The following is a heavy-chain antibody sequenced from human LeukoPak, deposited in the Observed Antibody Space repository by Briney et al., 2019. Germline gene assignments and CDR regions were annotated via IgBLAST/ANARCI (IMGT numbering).Heavy chain of an antibody. D-gene: IGHD2-15*01. CDR2: INAGNGNT. CDR1: GYTFTSYA. CDR3: AREPPTYGYCSGGSCQYDALDI. V-gene: IGHV1-3*01. J-gene: IGHJ3*02. Sequence: ASVKVSCKASGYTFTSYAMHWVRQAPGQRLEWMGWINAGNGNTKYSQKFQGRVTITRDTSASTAYMELSSLRSEDTAVYYCAREPPTYGYCSGGSCQYDALDIWGQGTMVTVSS.